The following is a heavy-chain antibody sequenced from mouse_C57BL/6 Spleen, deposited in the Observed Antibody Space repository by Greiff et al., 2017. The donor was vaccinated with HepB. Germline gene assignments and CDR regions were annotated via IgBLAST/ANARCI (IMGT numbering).Heavy chain of an antibody. CDR2: IDPENGDT. V-gene: IGHV14-4*01. J-gene: IGHJ4*01. Sequence: EVKLQESGAELVRPGASVKLSCTASGFNIKDDYMHWVKQRPEQGLEWIGWIDPENGDTEYASKFQGKATITADTSSNTAYLQLSSLTSEDTAVYYCTNGGMDYWGQGTSVTVSS. CDR1: GFNIKDDY. CDR3: TNGGMDY.